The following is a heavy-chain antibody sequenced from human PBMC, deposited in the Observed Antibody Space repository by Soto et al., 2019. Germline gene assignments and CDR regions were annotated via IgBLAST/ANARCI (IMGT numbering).Heavy chain of an antibody. CDR1: SGPFSGYY. D-gene: IGHD1-1*01. Sequence: QVQLQQWGAGLLKPSETLSLTCAFSSGPFSGYYWSWIRQSPGKGLEWIGEISHSGSTNYNPSLKSRVTISVDTSKNQFSLKLSSVTAADTAVYYCAISYITNDALDIWGQGTLVTVSS. CDR2: ISHSGST. V-gene: IGHV4-34*01. J-gene: IGHJ3*02. CDR3: AISYITNDALDI.